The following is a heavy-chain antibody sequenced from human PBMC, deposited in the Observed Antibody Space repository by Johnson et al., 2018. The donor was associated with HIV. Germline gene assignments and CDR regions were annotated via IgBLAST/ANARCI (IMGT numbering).Heavy chain of an antibody. CDR1: GFTFSSYA. J-gene: IGHJ3*02. V-gene: IGHV3-30*04. CDR2: ISYDGSNK. D-gene: IGHD3-10*01. CDR3: AREVRGPRGGFDI. Sequence: QVQLVESGGGVVQPGRSLRLSCAASGFTFSSYAMHWVRQAPGKGLEWVAVISYDGSNKYYADSVKGRFTISRDNSKNTVYRQMNSMRAEDTAVYYCAREVRGPRGGFDIWGQGTMVTVSS.